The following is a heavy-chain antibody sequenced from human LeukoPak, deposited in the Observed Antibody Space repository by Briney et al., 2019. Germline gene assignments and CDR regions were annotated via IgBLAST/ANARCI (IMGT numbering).Heavy chain of an antibody. CDR2: ISGGGGST. J-gene: IGHJ4*02. D-gene: IGHD4-17*01. CDR1: EFTFSNYA. CDR3: VATVTILDY. V-gene: IGHV3-23*01. Sequence: PGGSLRLSCAASEFTFSNYAMNWVRQAPGKGLEWVSGISGGGGSTYYADSVKGRFTISRDNSKNTLYLQMNSLRAEDTAVYYCVATVTILDYWGQGTLVTVSS.